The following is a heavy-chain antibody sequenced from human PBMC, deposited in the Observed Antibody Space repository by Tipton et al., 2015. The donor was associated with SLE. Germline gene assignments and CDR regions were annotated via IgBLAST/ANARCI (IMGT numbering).Heavy chain of an antibody. D-gene: IGHD3-3*01. CDR2: ITYSGDHT. Sequence: SLRLSCAASGFTFSTHAMTWVRQAPGKGLEWVSTITYSGDHTYYAESVKGRFTISRDNSKNTLYLQMNSLRAEDTAVYYCGRSSGYPDFWGQGTLVTVSS. CDR1: GFTFSTHA. V-gene: IGHV3-23*01. CDR3: GRSSGYPDF. J-gene: IGHJ4*02.